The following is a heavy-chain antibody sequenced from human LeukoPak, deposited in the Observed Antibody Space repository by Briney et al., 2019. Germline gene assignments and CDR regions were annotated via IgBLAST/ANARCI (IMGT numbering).Heavy chain of an antibody. D-gene: IGHD3-9*01. CDR2: ISSSSTYI. CDR3: ATDLIGYFDWLGDGT. V-gene: IGHV3-21*06. J-gene: IGHJ5*02. Sequence: GGSLRISCAASGFTFSSCSMNWVRQAPGKGLEWVSCISSSSTYIYYADSVKGRFTISRDNAKNSLYLQMNSLRAEDTAVYYCATDLIGYFDWLGDGTWGQGTLVTVSS. CDR1: GFTFSSCS.